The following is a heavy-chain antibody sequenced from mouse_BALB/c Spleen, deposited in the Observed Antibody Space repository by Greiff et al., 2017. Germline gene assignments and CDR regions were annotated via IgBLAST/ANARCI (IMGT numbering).Heavy chain of an antibody. CDR2: IFPGTGTT. Sequence: VKLQQSGAELVKPGASVKLSCKTSGYTFTSYWIQWVKQRPGQGLGWIGEIFPGTGTTYYNEKFKGKATLTIDTSSSTAYMQLSSLTSEDSAVYFCARGYDYDENYAMDYWGQGTSVTVSS. CDR3: ARGYDYDENYAMDY. V-gene: IGHV1S132*01. J-gene: IGHJ4*01. CDR1: GYTFTSYW. D-gene: IGHD2-4*01.